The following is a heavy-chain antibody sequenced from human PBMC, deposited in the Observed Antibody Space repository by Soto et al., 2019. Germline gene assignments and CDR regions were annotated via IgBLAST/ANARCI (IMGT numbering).Heavy chain of an antibody. CDR1: GGSFSGYY. Sequence: SETLSLTCAVYGGSFSGYYWSWIRQPPGKGLEWIGEINHSGNTNYNPSIKSRVTISVDTSKNQFSLNMFFLTAADMVVYYCARRLSVEMATIRLDYWGQGTLVTVSS. CDR3: ARRLSVEMATIRLDY. J-gene: IGHJ4*02. V-gene: IGHV4-34*01. D-gene: IGHD5-12*01. CDR2: INHSGNT.